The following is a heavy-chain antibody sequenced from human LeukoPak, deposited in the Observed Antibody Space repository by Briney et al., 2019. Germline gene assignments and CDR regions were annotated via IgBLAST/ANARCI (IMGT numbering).Heavy chain of an antibody. J-gene: IGHJ4*02. CDR1: GFTFSSYA. Sequence: GGSLRLSCAASGFTFSSYAMSWVRQAPGKGLEWVSAISGSGGSTYYADSVKGRFTISRDNSKNTLYLQMNSLRAEDTAVYYCANDLGVTAIHRGVYWGQGTLVTVSS. CDR3: ANDLGVTAIHRGVY. D-gene: IGHD2-21*02. V-gene: IGHV3-23*01. CDR2: ISGSGGST.